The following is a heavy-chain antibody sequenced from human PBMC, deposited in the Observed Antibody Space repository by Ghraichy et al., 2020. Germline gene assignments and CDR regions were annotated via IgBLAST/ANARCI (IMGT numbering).Heavy chain of an antibody. CDR3: ARFPLIAVAGPGRGYFDY. CDR1: GGTFSSYA. Sequence: SVKVSCKASGGTFSSYAISWVRQAPGQGLEWMGGIIPIFGTANYAQKFQGRVTITADESTSTAYMELSSLRSEDTAVYYCARFPLIAVAGPGRGYFDYWGQGTLVTVSS. V-gene: IGHV1-69*13. D-gene: IGHD6-19*01. CDR2: IIPIFGTA. J-gene: IGHJ4*02.